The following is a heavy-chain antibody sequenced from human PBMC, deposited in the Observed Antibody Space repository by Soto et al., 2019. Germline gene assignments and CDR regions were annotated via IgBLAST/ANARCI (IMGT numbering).Heavy chain of an antibody. V-gene: IGHV3-23*01. CDR3: AKDPAGMYSSGWSQSFDF. Sequence: EVQLLESGGGLVQPGGSLTLSCATSGFTFSAFALSWVRQAPGEGLEWVSGIVGSGGRTYYADSVKGRFTISRDNSKNTVSLQMSSLRAEDTAMYYCAKDPAGMYSSGWSQSFDFWGQGTQVTVSS. D-gene: IGHD6-19*01. CDR2: IVGSGGRT. J-gene: IGHJ4*02. CDR1: GFTFSAFA.